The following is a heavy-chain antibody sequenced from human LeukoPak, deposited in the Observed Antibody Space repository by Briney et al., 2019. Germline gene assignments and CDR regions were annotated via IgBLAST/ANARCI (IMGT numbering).Heavy chain of an antibody. CDR1: GFTFSTYS. CDR3: TKDVVPDSGWDLDY. CDR2: TYPNGGST. V-gene: IGHV3-23*01. Sequence: GGSLKLSCAASGFTFSTYSMTWVRQGPGKGLEWVSSTYPNGGSTFYADSVKGRLTISRDNSKNTLYLQMSSLRTEDTAIYYCTKDVVPDSGWDLDYWGQGTLVTVSS. J-gene: IGHJ4*02. D-gene: IGHD6-19*01.